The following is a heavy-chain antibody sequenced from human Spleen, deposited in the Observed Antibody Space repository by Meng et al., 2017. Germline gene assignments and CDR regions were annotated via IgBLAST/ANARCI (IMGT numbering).Heavy chain of an antibody. Sequence: QVQLQESGPGLVKPSATLSLTCAVSGGSISSSNWWSWVRQPPGKGLEWIGEIYHSGSTNYNPSLKSRVTISVDTSKNQFSLRLRSVTAADTAVYFCARVEQWEENYFDYWGQGTLVTVSS. D-gene: IGHD1-26*01. CDR3: ARVEQWEENYFDY. J-gene: IGHJ4*02. CDR1: GGSISSSNW. V-gene: IGHV4-4*02. CDR2: IYHSGST.